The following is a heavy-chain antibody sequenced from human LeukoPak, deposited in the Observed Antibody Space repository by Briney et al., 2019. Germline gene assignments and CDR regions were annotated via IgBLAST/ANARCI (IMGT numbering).Heavy chain of an antibody. CDR3: ARLAVTKKYYYYYYMDV. J-gene: IGHJ6*03. Sequence: PSETLSLTCAVYGGSFSGYYWSWIRQPPGKGLEWIGEINHSGSTNYNPSLKRRVTIAVDTSKNQFSLKLSSVTAADTAVYYCARLAVTKKYYYYYYMDVWGKGTTVTISS. CDR2: INHSGST. D-gene: IGHD4-17*01. V-gene: IGHV4-34*01. CDR1: GGSFSGYY.